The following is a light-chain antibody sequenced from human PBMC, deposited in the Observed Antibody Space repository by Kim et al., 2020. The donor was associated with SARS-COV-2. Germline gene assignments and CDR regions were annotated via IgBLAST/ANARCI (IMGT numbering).Light chain of an antibody. V-gene: IGLV2-8*01. CDR3: SSYAGKNDIV. J-gene: IGLJ3*02. CDR1: SSDVGGYNY. Sequence: GQSVTISCTGTSSDVGGYNYVSWYQHHPRKAPKLMIFEVSERPSGVPDRFSGSKSGNTASLTVSGLQAEDEADYYCSSYAGKNDIVFGGGTQLTVL. CDR2: EVS.